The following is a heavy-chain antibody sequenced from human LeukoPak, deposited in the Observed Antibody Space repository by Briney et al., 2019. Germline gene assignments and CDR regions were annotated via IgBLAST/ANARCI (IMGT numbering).Heavy chain of an antibody. CDR2: IYHSGST. J-gene: IGHJ5*02. D-gene: IGHD2-15*01. Sequence: SETLSLTCAVSGGSISSSNWRSWVRQPPGKGLEWIGEIYHSGSTNYNPSLKSRVTISVDKSKNQFSLKLSSVTAADTAVYYCARDRCSGGSCQGRWFDPWGQGTLVTVSS. CDR3: ARDRCSGGSCQGRWFDP. V-gene: IGHV4-4*02. CDR1: GGSISSSNW.